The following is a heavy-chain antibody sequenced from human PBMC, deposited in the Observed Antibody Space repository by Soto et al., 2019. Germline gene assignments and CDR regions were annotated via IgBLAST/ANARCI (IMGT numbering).Heavy chain of an antibody. CDR3: ARSITMVRGVSRSYGMDV. V-gene: IGHV5-10-1*01. D-gene: IGHD3-10*01. Sequence: EESLKISCNGSGYSFTSYWISWVRQMPWKGLEWMGRIDPSDSYTNYSPSFQGHVTIPADKSISTAYLQWSSLKASDTAMYYCARSITMVRGVSRSYGMDVWGQGTTVTVSS. CDR1: GYSFTSYW. CDR2: IDPSDSYT. J-gene: IGHJ6*02.